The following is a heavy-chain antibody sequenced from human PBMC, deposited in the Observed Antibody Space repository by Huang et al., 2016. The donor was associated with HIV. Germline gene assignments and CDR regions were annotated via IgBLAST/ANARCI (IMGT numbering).Heavy chain of an antibody. CDR3: ARAIHSTSWYSAFDI. CDR1: GGTFNSYA. J-gene: IGHJ3*02. D-gene: IGHD6-13*01. CDR2: IIPMFGIP. V-gene: IGHV1-69*12. Sequence: QVQLVQSGAEVKKPGSSVKVSCKTSGGTFNSYAIAWVRQAPGQGLEWMGGIIPMFGIPNYAQKFQGRVTITADESTATAYMDLSSLTSEDTAVYYCARAIHSTSWYSAFDIWGQGTLLTVSA.